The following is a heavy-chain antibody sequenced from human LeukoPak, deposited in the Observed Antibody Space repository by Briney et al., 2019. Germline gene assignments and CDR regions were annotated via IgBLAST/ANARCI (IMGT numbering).Heavy chain of an antibody. Sequence: ASVKVSCKAPGYTFTGYYMHWVRQPPGQGLEWMGWINPNSGGTNYAQKFQGRVTMTRDTSISTAYMELSRLRSDDTAVYYCARVTVAVAGTSYYYYMYVWGKGTTVTVSS. CDR2: INPNSGGT. D-gene: IGHD6-19*01. CDR3: ARVTVAVAGTSYYYYMYV. CDR1: GYTFTGYY. V-gene: IGHV1-2*02. J-gene: IGHJ6*03.